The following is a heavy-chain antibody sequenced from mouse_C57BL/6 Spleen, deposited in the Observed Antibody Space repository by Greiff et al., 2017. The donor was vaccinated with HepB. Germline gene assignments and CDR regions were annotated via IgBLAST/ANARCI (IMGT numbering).Heavy chain of an antibody. J-gene: IGHJ4*01. Sequence: QVQLQQPGAELVRPGTSVKLSCKASGYTFTSYWMHWVKQRPGQGLEWIGVIDPSDSYTNYNQKFKGKATLTVDTSSSTAYMQLSSLTSEDSAVYCCERQGGYGAMDYWGQGTSVTVSS. V-gene: IGHV1-59*01. CDR3: ERQGGYGAMDY. CDR1: GYTFTSYW. D-gene: IGHD3-1*01. CDR2: IDPSDSYT.